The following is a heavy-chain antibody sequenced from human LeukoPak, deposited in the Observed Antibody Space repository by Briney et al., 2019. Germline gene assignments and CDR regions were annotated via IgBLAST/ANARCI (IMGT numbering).Heavy chain of an antibody. CDR3: ARQGGYSSAIGMGY. CDR2: INTSGGST. D-gene: IGHD6-19*01. J-gene: IGHJ4*02. CDR1: GYTFTSHY. Sequence: ASVKVSCKASGYTFTSHYMYWVRQAPGQGLEWMGVINTSGGSTTYAQKFQGRVTLTRDTSTRTVYMELRSLRSDDTAVYYCARQGGYSSAIGMGYWGQGTLVTVSS. V-gene: IGHV1-46*01.